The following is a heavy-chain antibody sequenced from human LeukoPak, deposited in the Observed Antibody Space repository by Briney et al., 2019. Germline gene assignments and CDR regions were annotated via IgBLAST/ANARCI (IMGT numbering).Heavy chain of an antibody. CDR3: ASQQLVLVYYGMDV. Sequence: ASVKVSCKASGYTFTSYDINWVRQATGQGLEWMGWMNPNSGNTGYAQKFQGRVTMTRNTSISTAYMELSSLRSEDTAVYYCASQQLVLVYYGMDVWGQGTTVTVSS. CDR1: GYTFTSYD. J-gene: IGHJ6*02. D-gene: IGHD6-13*01. V-gene: IGHV1-8*01. CDR2: MNPNSGNT.